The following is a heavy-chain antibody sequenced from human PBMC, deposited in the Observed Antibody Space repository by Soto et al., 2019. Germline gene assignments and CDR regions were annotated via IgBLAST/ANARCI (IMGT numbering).Heavy chain of an antibody. V-gene: IGHV1-3*01. CDR3: ARVPAAISHAFDI. CDR1: GGTFSSYT. J-gene: IGHJ3*02. D-gene: IGHD2-2*01. CDR2: INAGNGNT. Sequence: ASVKVSCKASGGTFSSYTISWVRQAPGQRLEWMGWINAGNGNTKYSQKFQGRVTITRDTSASTAYMELSSLRSEDTAVYYCARVPAAISHAFDIWGQGTMVTVSS.